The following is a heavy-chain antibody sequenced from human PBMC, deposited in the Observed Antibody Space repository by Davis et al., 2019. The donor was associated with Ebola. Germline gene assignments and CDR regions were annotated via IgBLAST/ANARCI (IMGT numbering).Heavy chain of an antibody. CDR2: IWYDGSNK. J-gene: IGHJ4*02. CDR1: GFTFSSYG. V-gene: IGHV3-33*01. Sequence: PGGSLRLSCAASGFTFSSYGMHWVRQAPGKGLEWVAVIWYDGSNKYYADSVKGRFTISRDNSKNTLYLQMNSLRAEDTAVYYCAREVGEYSYGLRYWGQGTLVTVSS. D-gene: IGHD5-18*01. CDR3: AREVGEYSYGLRY.